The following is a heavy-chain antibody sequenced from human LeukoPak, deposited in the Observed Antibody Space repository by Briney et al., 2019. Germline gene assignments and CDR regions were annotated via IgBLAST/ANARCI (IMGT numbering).Heavy chain of an antibody. CDR2: INHSGST. Sequence: SETLSLTCAVYGGSFSGYYWSWIRQPPGKGLEWIGEINHSGSTNYNPSLKSRVTISVDTSKNQFSLKLSSVTAADTAVYYCARGLGYGSGSYRIDVFDIWGQGTMVTVSS. CDR1: GGSFSGYY. J-gene: IGHJ3*02. V-gene: IGHV4-34*01. D-gene: IGHD3-10*01. CDR3: ARGLGYGSGSYRIDVFDI.